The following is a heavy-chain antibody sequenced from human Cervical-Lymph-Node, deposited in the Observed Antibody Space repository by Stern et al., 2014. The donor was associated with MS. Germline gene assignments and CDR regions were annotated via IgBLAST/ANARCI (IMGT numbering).Heavy chain of an antibody. CDR2: IYAGGST. CDR3: ATWVTPEGYFDY. D-gene: IGHD2-21*02. Sequence: EVQLVESGGGLIQPGGSLRLSCVASGFTVSSTYMTWVRQAPGKGLEWVSLIYAGGSTYYADSVKGRFTISRDNSKNTLYLQMNSLRAEDTAVYYCATWVTPEGYFDYWGQGTLVTVSS. J-gene: IGHJ4*02. CDR1: GFTVSSTY. V-gene: IGHV3-53*01.